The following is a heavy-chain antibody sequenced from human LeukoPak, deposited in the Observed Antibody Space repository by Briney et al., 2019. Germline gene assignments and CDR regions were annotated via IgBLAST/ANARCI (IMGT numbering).Heavy chain of an antibody. CDR1: GFTFSSYA. J-gene: IGHJ3*02. CDR3: RRDVSGYWSSTSCPRGAFDI. CDR2: ISYDGSNK. Sequence: PGGSLRLSCAASGFTFSSYAMHWVRQAPGKGLEWVAVISYDGSNKYYADSVKGRFTISRDNSKNTLYLQMNSRRAEDTAVYYCRRDVSGYWSSTSCPRGAFDIWGQGTMVTVA. D-gene: IGHD2-2*01. V-gene: IGHV3-30*04.